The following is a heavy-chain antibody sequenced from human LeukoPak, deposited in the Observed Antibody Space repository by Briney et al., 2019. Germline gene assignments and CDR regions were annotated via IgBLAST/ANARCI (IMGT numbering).Heavy chain of an antibody. Sequence: ASVKVSCKASGGTFSSYAISWVRQAPGQGLEWMGGIIPIFGTANYAQKFQGRVTITADKSTSTAYMELSSLRSEDTAVYYCARDLPGYSSGWYGSKDYYYYMDVWGKGTTVTVSS. CDR2: IIPIFGTA. V-gene: IGHV1-69*06. CDR3: ARDLPGYSSGWYGSKDYYYYMDV. J-gene: IGHJ6*03. D-gene: IGHD6-19*01. CDR1: GGTFSSYA.